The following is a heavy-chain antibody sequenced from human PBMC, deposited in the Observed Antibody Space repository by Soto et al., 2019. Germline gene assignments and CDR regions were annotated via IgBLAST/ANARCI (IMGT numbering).Heavy chain of an antibody. J-gene: IGHJ4*02. CDR1: GYTFISYG. CDR3: ARDFRAGIYYGSGSSIDY. Sequence: QVKLVQSGAEVMKPGASVKVSCKASGYTFISYGINWVRQAPGQGLEWMGWISAYNGNTNYAQKLQGRVTMTTDTSTSTAYMELRSLRSDDTAVYYCARDFRAGIYYGSGSSIDYWGQGTLVTVSS. D-gene: IGHD3-10*01. CDR2: ISAYNGNT. V-gene: IGHV1-18*01.